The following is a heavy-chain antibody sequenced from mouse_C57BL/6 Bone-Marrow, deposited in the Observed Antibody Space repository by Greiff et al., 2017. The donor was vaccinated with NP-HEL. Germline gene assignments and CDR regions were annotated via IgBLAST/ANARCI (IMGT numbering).Heavy chain of an antibody. CDR3: ARSGAYDYDGAMDY. D-gene: IGHD2-4*01. CDR1: GYTFTSYD. J-gene: IGHJ4*01. CDR2: IYPRDGST. V-gene: IGHV1-85*01. Sequence: QVQLQQSGPELVKPGASVKLSCKASGYTFTSYDINWVKQRPGQGLEWIGWIYPRDGSTKYNEKVKGKATLTAAKSSSTAYMQLNSLTSEDSAVYFCARSGAYDYDGAMDYWGQGTSVTVSS.